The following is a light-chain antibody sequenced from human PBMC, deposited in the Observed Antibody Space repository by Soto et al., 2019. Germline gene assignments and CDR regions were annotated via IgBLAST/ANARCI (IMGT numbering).Light chain of an antibody. CDR1: SGSVSSRYY. Sequence: QTVVTQEASLSVSPGGTVTLTCDLTSGSVSSRYYPSWYRQDPGQTPRTLIYSGDIRSSGVPDRFSGSILGSKAALTITGAQADDESVYDCVLYMKGDIRVFGGGTKLTVL. CDR2: SGD. J-gene: IGLJ2*01. CDR3: VLYMKGDIRV. V-gene: IGLV8-61*01.